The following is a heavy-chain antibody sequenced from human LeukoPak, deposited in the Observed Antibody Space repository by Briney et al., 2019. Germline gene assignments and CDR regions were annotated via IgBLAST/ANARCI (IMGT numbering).Heavy chain of an antibody. J-gene: IGHJ4*02. Sequence: GGSLRLSCATSGFTFSSYSMNWVRQTPGKGLEWVSSISSSSSYIYYADSVKGRFTISRDNATNSLYLQMNSLRAEDTAVYYCARGPDRIAVAGPAGDYWGQGTLVTVSS. D-gene: IGHD6-19*01. CDR2: ISSSSSYI. V-gene: IGHV3-21*01. CDR1: GFTFSSYS. CDR3: ARGPDRIAVAGPAGDY.